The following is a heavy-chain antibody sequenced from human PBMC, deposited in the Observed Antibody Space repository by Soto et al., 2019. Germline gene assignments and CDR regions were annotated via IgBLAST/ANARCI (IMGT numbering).Heavy chain of an antibody. D-gene: IGHD1-1*01. J-gene: IGHJ6*02. CDR3: ARMDGNSFRFANYYYGMAV. CDR1: GFTFSSYS. Sequence: EVQLVESGGGLVQPGGSLRLSCAASGFTFSSYSMNWVRQGPGKGLEWVSYISSSSNTIYYADSVKGRFSISRDNAKRSLYLPTNSLRDEDTAVYYCARMDGNSFRFANYYYGMAVWGQGTTVTVS. CDR2: ISSSSNTI. V-gene: IGHV3-48*02.